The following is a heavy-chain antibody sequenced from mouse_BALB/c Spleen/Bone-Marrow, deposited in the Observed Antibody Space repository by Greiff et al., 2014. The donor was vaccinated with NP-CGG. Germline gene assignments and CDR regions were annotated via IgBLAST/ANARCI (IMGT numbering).Heavy chain of an antibody. Sequence: VQLQQPGTVVARPGTSVRMSCKASGYTFTTYWMHWVKQRPGQGLEWIGAFNPRNSDSHYNQKFKAKAALTAVTSANTAYMELSGLTDEGSAVYSWTSPGDYGYYGFAYWGQGALATVSA. CDR2: FNPRNSDS. CDR1: GYTFTTYW. V-gene: IGHV1-5*01. J-gene: IGHJ3*01. D-gene: IGHD1-2*01. CDR3: TSPGDYGYYGFAY.